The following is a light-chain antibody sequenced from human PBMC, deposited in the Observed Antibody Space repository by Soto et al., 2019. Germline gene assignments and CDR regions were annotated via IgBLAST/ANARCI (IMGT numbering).Light chain of an antibody. Sequence: EIVLTQSPGTLSLSPGDRATLSCRASQSVNSNYLAWYQRKPGQAPRLLIYGASNRATDIPYRFSASGSGKEFTLIITRLEAEDFAVYYCQQYDSTPPTFAQETKVEVQ. J-gene: IGKJ1*01. CDR1: QSVNSNY. CDR3: QQYDSTPPT. V-gene: IGKV3-20*01. CDR2: GAS.